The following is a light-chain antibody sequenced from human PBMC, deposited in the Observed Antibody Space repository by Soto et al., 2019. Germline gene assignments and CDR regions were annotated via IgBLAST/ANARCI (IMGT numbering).Light chain of an antibody. Sequence: DLVMTQSPLSLPVTDAEAASSSCRSSQSILHNNGNNYFNWYLQKPGQFPRVLIYMGSKRASGVPDRFSGSGSGTYFTLKISRVAAGDAGVSYCMQDLQAPRTFGPWTKLEI. CDR3: MQDLQAPRT. V-gene: IGKV2-28*01. CDR1: QSILHNNGNNY. CDR2: MGS. J-gene: IGKJ1*01.